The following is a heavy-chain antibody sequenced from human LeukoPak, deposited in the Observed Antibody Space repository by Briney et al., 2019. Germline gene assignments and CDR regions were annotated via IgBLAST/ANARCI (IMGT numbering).Heavy chain of an antibody. V-gene: IGHV3-23*01. CDR2: ISVIGGST. Sequence: GGSLRLSCAASGFTFSSYAMSWVRQAPGKGLEWVSAISVIGGSTYYADSVKGRFTISRDNSKNTLYLQMNSLRAEDTAVYYCAILVVPAAMLIGGDAFDIWGQGTMVTVSS. CDR1: GFTFSSYA. J-gene: IGHJ3*02. D-gene: IGHD2-2*01. CDR3: AILVVPAAMLIGGDAFDI.